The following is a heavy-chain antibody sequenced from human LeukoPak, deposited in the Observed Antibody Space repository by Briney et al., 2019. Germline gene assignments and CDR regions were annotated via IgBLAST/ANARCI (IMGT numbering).Heavy chain of an antibody. CDR3: ARCGGDTCYSRPPDY. CDR1: GFTFSSYG. V-gene: IGHV3-23*01. D-gene: IGHD2-15*01. J-gene: IGHJ4*02. Sequence: PGGSLRLSCEASGFTFSSYGMAWVRQAPGKGLEWVSAITGNGRSTLYTDPVKGRFTISRDNSENTLFLQVNSLRDEDTAIYYCARCGGDTCYSRPPDYWGQGVLVTVS. CDR2: ITGNGRST.